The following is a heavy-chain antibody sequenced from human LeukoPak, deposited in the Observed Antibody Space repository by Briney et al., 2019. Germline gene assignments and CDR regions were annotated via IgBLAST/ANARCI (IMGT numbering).Heavy chain of an antibody. CDR3: ARSPPQWELPNYFDY. V-gene: IGHV4-59*01. CDR1: GGSISSYY. J-gene: IGHJ4*02. CDR2: IYYSGST. Sequence: SETLSLTCTVSGGSISSYYWSWIRQPPGKGLEWIGYIYYSGSTNYNPSPKSRVTISVDTSKNQFSLKLSSVTAADTAVYYCARSPPQWELPNYFDYWGQGTLVTVSS. D-gene: IGHD1-26*01.